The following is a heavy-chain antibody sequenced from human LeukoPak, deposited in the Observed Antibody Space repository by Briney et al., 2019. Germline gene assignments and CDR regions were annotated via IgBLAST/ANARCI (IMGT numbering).Heavy chain of an antibody. Sequence: GGSLRLSCAASGFSFSSFSENWVRQAPGKGLDWVSYISSSSNYIYYADSVKGRFTISRDNAKNSLYLQMNSLRAEDTAVYYCARDMYSSYGGRYYYGMDVWGQGTTVTVSS. D-gene: IGHD4-11*01. J-gene: IGHJ6*02. CDR2: ISSSSNYI. CDR3: ARDMYSSYGGRYYYGMDV. V-gene: IGHV3-21*01. CDR1: GFSFSSFS.